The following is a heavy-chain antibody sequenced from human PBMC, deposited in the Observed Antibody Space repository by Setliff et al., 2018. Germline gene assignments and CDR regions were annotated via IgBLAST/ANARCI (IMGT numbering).Heavy chain of an antibody. Sequence: SVKVSCKTSGTTFNSHAINWVRQAPGQGLEWTGRIITAFGSAISAQKFQDRVSITADRTTYTAYLELTSLTLEDTAVYYCATSPKKVTGSDYYNYYMDVWGKGTTVTVSS. V-gene: IGHV1-69*06. CDR2: IITAFGSA. CDR1: GTTFNSHA. J-gene: IGHJ6*03. CDR3: ATSPKKVTGSDYYNYYMDV. D-gene: IGHD3-9*01.